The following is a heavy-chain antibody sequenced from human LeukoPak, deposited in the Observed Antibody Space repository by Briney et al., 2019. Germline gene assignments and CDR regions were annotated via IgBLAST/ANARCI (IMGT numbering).Heavy chain of an antibody. D-gene: IGHD2-2*01. J-gene: IGHJ4*02. CDR1: GFTFSDYY. CDR3: AKDTCSSTSCSNDY. V-gene: IGHV3-11*01. CDR2: ISNSGSTI. Sequence: GGSLRLSCAASGFTFSDYYMSWIRQAPGKGLEWVSYISNSGSTIYYADSVKGRFTISRDNAKNSLYLQMNSLRAEDTALYYCAKDTCSSTSCSNDYWGQGTLVTVSS.